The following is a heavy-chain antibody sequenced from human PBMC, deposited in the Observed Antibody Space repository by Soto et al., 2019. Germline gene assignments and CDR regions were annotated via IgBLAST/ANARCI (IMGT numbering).Heavy chain of an antibody. CDR3: AIGFCAGGRTLPFDY. CDR1: GFTVNTNY. CDR2: MYTGGTT. J-gene: IGHJ4*02. Sequence: EVQLVESGGDLIQPGGSLRLSCAVSGFTVNTNYVTWVRQAPGKGLEWVSVMYTGGTTYYADSVKGRFTISRDNSKNTVYLQMKRRRAEDTARYYCAIGFCAGGRTLPFDYWGQGTLVTGSS. V-gene: IGHV3-53*01. D-gene: IGHD2-8*02.